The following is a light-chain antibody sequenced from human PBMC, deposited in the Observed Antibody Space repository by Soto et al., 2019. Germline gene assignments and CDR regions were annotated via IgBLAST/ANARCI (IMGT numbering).Light chain of an antibody. CDR2: KAS. Sequence: DVQMTQSPSTLSASVGDTVTITCRASPSVNTWLAWYQQKPGKAPKLLIYKASTLESGVPSRFSGSGSGTEFTLTISSLQSDDLATYYCQQYNNWYTFGQGTKLEIK. J-gene: IGKJ2*01. V-gene: IGKV1-5*03. CDR3: QQYNNWYT. CDR1: PSVNTW.